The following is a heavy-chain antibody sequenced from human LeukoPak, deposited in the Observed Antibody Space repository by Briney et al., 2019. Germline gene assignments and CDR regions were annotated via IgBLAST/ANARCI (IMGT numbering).Heavy chain of an antibody. CDR1: GGSISSSNW. CDR2: IYHSGST. J-gene: IGHJ5*02. CDR3: ARGSDYGDYTNWFDP. D-gene: IGHD4-17*01. V-gene: IGHV4-4*02. Sequence: KPSETLSLTCAVSGGSISSSNWWSWVRQPPGKGLEWIGEIYHSGSTNYNPSLKSRVTISVDKSKNQFSLKLSSVTAADTAVYYCARGSDYGDYTNWFDPWGQGTLVTVSS.